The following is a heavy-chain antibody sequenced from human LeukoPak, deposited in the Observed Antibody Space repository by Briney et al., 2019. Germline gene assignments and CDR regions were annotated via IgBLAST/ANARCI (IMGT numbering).Heavy chain of an antibody. J-gene: IGHJ4*02. D-gene: IGHD3-10*01. V-gene: IGHV4-34*01. CDR1: GGSFSGYY. CDR2: INHSGST. Sequence: SETLSLTCAVYGGSFSGYYWSWIRQPPGKGLEWIGEINHSGSTNYNPSLKSRATISVDTSKNQFSLKLSSVTAADTAVYYCARGQLWFGESYFDYWGQGTLVTVSS. CDR3: ARGQLWFGESYFDY.